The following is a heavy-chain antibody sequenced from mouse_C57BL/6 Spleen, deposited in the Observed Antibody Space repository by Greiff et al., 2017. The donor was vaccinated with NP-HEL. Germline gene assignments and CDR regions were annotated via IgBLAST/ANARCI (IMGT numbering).Heavy chain of an antibody. CDR1: GYTFTSYW. D-gene: IGHD1-1*01. CDR2: IDPSDSET. CDR3: ARGRHYYGSSYYAMDY. Sequence: VQLQQPGAELVRPGSSVKLSCKASGYTFTSYWMHWVKQRPIQGLEWIGNIDPSDSETHYNQKFKDKATLTVDKSSSTAYMQLSSLTSEDSAVYYCARGRHYYGSSYYAMDYWGQGTSVTVSS. V-gene: IGHV1-52*01. J-gene: IGHJ4*01.